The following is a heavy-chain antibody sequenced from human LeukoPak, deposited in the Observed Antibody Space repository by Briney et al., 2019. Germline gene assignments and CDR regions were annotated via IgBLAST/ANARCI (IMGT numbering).Heavy chain of an antibody. Sequence: SETLSLTCTVSGGSISSGDYYWSWIRQPPGKGLERIGYIYYSGSTYYNPSLKSRVTISVDTSKNQFSLKLSSVTAADTAVYYCARRKAGYSYGLNYYYYYMDVWGKGTTVTVSS. D-gene: IGHD5-18*01. J-gene: IGHJ6*03. CDR2: IYYSGST. CDR3: ARRKAGYSYGLNYYYYYMDV. V-gene: IGHV4-30-4*08. CDR1: GGSISSGDYY.